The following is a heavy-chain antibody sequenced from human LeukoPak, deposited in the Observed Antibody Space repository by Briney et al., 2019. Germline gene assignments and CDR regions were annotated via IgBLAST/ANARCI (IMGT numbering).Heavy chain of an antibody. D-gene: IGHD2-21*01. CDR1: GFTFRSYV. V-gene: IGHV3-48*03. J-gene: IGHJ4*01. CDR3: AGGGDCAPYYPDY. Sequence: PGGSLRLSFAASGFTFRSYVMNWVRQAPGKGLEWVSYISSDGSTIHYADSVKGRFTISRDNAKNSLFLQMNSLRDEDTAVYYCAGGGDCAPYYPDYWGHGTLVTVSS. CDR2: ISSDGSTI.